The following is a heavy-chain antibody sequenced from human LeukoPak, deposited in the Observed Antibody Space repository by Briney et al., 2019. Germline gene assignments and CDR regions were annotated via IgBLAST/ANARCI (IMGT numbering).Heavy chain of an antibody. CDR1: GFTFGDYA. CDR3: TRLSEGIVGAHDAFDI. CDR2: IRSKAYGGTT. V-gene: IGHV3-49*04. D-gene: IGHD1-26*01. Sequence: GGSLRLSCTASGFTFGDYAMSWVRQAPGKGLEWVGFIRSKAYGGTTEYAASVKGRFTISRDDSKSIAYLQMNSLKTEDTAVYYCTRLSEGIVGAHDAFDIWGQGTMVTVSS. J-gene: IGHJ3*02.